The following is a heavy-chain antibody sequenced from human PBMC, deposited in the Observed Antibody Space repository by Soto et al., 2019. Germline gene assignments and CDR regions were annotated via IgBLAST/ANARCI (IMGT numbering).Heavy chain of an antibody. CDR3: ARRAFCGGDCTARPQDYYGMDV. J-gene: IGHJ6*02. CDR1: GDNFNTYC. V-gene: IGHV5-51*03. D-gene: IGHD2-21*02. Sequence: EVQLVQSGAEVKKSGESLKISCKGAGDNFNTYCVVWLRQMPGKGLVWVGIMCPRDSDTRYSPSSQGQVTISADKSITTAHLQWSSLKASDTAIYYCARRAFCGGDCTARPQDYYGMDVWGQGTAVSVSS. CDR2: MCPRDSDT.